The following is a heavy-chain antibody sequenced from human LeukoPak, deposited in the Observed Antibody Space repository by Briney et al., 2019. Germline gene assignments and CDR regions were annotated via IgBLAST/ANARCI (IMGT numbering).Heavy chain of an antibody. CDR1: GFTFSSYG. V-gene: IGHV3-33*01. D-gene: IGHD3-22*01. J-gene: IGHJ6*02. Sequence: GGSLRLSCAASGFTFSSYGMHWVRQAPGKGLEWVAVIWYDGSNKYYADSVKGRFTISRDNSKHMLYLQMNSLRAEDTAVYYCARDGDYYESSGYYPIYYYYYGMDVWGQGTTVTVSS. CDR2: IWYDGSNK. CDR3: ARDGDYYESSGYYPIYYYYYGMDV.